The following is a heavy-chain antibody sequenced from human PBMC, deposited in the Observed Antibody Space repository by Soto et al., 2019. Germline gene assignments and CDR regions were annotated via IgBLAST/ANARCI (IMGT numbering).Heavy chain of an antibody. CDR3: TTGDVVVVAATRYYYYGMDV. D-gene: IGHD2-15*01. CDR1: GFTFSNAW. V-gene: IGHV3-15*01. Sequence: EVQLVESGGGLVKPGGSLRLSCAASGFTFSNAWMSWVRQAPGKGLEWVGRIKSKTDGGTTDYAAPVKGRFTISRDNSKNTLYLQMNSLKTEDTAVYYCTTGDVVVVAATRYYYYGMDVWGQGTTVTVSS. J-gene: IGHJ6*02. CDR2: IKSKTDGGTT.